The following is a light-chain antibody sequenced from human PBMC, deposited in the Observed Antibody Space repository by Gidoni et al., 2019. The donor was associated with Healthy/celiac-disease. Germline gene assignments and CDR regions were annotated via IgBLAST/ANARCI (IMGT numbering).Light chain of an antibody. V-gene: IGKV1-39*01. CDR1: QSISSY. CDR2: AAS. CDR3: QQSYSTTGWT. J-gene: IGKJ1*01. Sequence: DIQMTQSPSSLSASVGDRVTITCRASQSISSYLNWYQQKPGKAPKLLIYAASSLQSGVPSRFSGSGSGTDFTLTISSLQPEDFATYYCQQSYSTTGWTFXQXTKVEIK.